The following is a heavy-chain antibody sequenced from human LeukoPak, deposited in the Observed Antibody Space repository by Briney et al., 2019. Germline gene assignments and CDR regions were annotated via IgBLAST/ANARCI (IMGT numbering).Heavy chain of an antibody. J-gene: IGHJ4*02. CDR1: GGSISSYY. CDR2: IYTSGST. V-gene: IGHV4-4*07. Sequence: SETLSLTCTVSGGSISSYYWSWIRQPAGKGLEWIGRIYTSGSTNYNPSLKSRVTMSVDTSKNQFSLKLSSVTAADTAVYYCARDSYYYGSSGKRVSRFDYWGQGTLVTVSS. CDR3: ARDSYYYGSSGKRVSRFDY. D-gene: IGHD3-22*01.